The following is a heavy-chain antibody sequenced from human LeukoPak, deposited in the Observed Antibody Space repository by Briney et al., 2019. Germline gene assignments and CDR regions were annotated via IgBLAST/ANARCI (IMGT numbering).Heavy chain of an antibody. CDR1: DYSISSGYY. D-gene: IGHD3-10*01. Sequence: SETPSLTCAVFDYSISSGYYWGWIRQSPGKGLEWIGSIYHSGSTYDNPSLKSRVTISVDTSKNQFSLKLSSVTAADTAVYYCARGTLGYGSGNWFDPWGQGTLVTVSS. J-gene: IGHJ5*02. CDR2: IYHSGST. CDR3: ARGTLGYGSGNWFDP. V-gene: IGHV4-38-2*01.